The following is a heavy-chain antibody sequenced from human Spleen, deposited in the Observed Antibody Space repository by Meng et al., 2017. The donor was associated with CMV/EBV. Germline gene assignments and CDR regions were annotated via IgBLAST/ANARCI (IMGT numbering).Heavy chain of an antibody. J-gene: IGHJ6*02. V-gene: IGHV3-21*01. CDR1: GFTFGGYC. D-gene: IGHD3-3*01. CDR3: VRDLPPYYDFWSGYQYYYYGMDV. Sequence: GESLKISCAASGFTFGGYCMNWVRQAPGKGLEWVSSISSTSTYIYYADSVKGRFTISRDNAKNSLYLEMDSLRAEDTAVYYCVRDLPPYYDFWSGYQYYYYGMDVWGQGTTVTVSS. CDR2: ISSTSTYI.